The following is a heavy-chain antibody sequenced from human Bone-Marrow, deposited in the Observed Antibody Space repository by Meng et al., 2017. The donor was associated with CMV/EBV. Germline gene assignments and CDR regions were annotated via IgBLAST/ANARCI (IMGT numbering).Heavy chain of an antibody. V-gene: IGHV1-69*10. D-gene: IGHD2-21*02. CDR3: ARAFVPTDYYYYGMDV. Sequence: SVKVSCKASGGTFSSYAISWVRQAPGQGLEWMGGIIPILGIANYAQKFQGRVTITADKSTSTAYMELSSLRSEDTAVYYCARAFVPTDYYYYGMDVWGQGTTVTVSS. CDR1: GGTFSSYA. CDR2: IIPILGIA. J-gene: IGHJ6*02.